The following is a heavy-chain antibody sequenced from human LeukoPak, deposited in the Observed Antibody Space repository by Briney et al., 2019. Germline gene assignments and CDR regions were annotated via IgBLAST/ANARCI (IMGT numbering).Heavy chain of an antibody. J-gene: IGHJ6*02. V-gene: IGHV1-58*01. CDR1: GFTFTSSA. Sequence: SVKVSCKASGFTFTSSAVQWVRQARGQRLEWIGWIVVGSGNTNYAQKFQERVTITRDMSTSTAYMELSSLRSEDTAVYYCARVTTIAARRYGSYYGMDVWGQGTTVTVSS. CDR2: IVVGSGNT. CDR3: ARVTTIAARRYGSYYGMDV. D-gene: IGHD6-6*01.